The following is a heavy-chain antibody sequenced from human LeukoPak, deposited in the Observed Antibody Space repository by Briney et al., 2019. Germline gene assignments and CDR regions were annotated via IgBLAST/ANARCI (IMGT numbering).Heavy chain of an antibody. D-gene: IGHD1-26*01. Sequence: SETLSLTCTVSGGSISSGGYYWSWIRQPPGKGLEWIGYIYHSGSTYYNPSLKSRVTISVDRSKNQFTLKLSSVTAADTAVYYCARATLVGATLDYWGQGTLVTVSS. CDR3: ARATLVGATLDY. V-gene: IGHV4-30-2*01. J-gene: IGHJ4*02. CDR1: GGSISSGGYY. CDR2: IYHSGST.